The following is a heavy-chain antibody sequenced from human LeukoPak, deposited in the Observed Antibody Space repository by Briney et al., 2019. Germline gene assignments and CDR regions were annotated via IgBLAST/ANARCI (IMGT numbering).Heavy chain of an antibody. V-gene: IGHV1-46*01. Sequence: ASVKVSCKASGYTFTSYYMHWVRQAPGQGLEWMGIINPSGGSTSCAQKFQGRVTMTRDTSTSTVYMELSSLRSEDTAVYYCARDAYYYDSSGYYGFGVDYWGQGTLVTVSS. D-gene: IGHD3-22*01. CDR2: INPSGGST. CDR1: GYTFTSYY. CDR3: ARDAYYYDSSGYYGFGVDY. J-gene: IGHJ4*02.